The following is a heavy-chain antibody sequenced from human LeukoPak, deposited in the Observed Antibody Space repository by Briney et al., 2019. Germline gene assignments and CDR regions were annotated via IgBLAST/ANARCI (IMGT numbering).Heavy chain of an antibody. Sequence: GGSLRLSCAASGFTFTSYSMNWVRQAPGRGLEWVSSIRFTGSYIYYADSVKGRFTISGDDAKNLLSLQMISLRVEDTAVYYCARDQGLAAAAHSYYGMDVWGQGTTVTVSS. CDR1: GFTFTSYS. CDR2: IRFTGSYI. J-gene: IGHJ6*02. D-gene: IGHD6-13*01. V-gene: IGHV3-21*01. CDR3: ARDQGLAAAAHSYYGMDV.